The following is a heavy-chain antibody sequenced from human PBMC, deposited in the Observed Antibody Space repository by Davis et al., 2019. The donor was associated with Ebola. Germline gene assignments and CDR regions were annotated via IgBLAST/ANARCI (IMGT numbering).Heavy chain of an antibody. V-gene: IGHV4-61*05. CDR1: GGSISSSSYY. CDR3: AREEGYCSGGSCYSGYFDY. D-gene: IGHD2-15*01. Sequence: SETLSLTCTVSGGSISSSSYYWGWIRQPPGKGLEWIGYIYYSGSTNYNPSLKSRVTISVDTSKNQFSLKLSSVTAADTAVYYCAREEGYCSGGSCYSGYFDYWGQGTLVTVSS. CDR2: IYYSGST. J-gene: IGHJ4*02.